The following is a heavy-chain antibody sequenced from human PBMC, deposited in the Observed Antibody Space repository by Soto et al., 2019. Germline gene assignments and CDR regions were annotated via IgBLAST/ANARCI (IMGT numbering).Heavy chain of an antibody. Sequence: GGSLRLSCAASGFTFSSYGMHWVRQAPGKGLEWVAVIWYDGSNKYYADSVKGRFTISRDNSKNTLYLQMNSLRAEDTAVYYCARSHDYGGYYYYYGMDVWGQGTTVTVSS. CDR2: IWYDGSNK. J-gene: IGHJ6*02. V-gene: IGHV3-33*01. D-gene: IGHD4-17*01. CDR3: ARSHDYGGYYYYYGMDV. CDR1: GFTFSSYG.